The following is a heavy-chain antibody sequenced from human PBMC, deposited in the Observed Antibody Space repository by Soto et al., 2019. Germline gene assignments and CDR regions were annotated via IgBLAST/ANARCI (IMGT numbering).Heavy chain of an antibody. CDR3: ERNVGATRNNWFDP. V-gene: IGHV4-39*01. D-gene: IGHD1-26*01. CDR2: IYYSGST. J-gene: IGHJ5*02. CDR1: GGSLSSSSYY. Sequence: SDTLSLTCTVSGGSLSSSSYYWGWIRQPPGKGLEWIGSIYYSGSTYYDPSLKSRVTISVDTSKNQFSLKLSSVTAADTAVYYCERNVGATRNNWFDPWGQGTLDTVSS.